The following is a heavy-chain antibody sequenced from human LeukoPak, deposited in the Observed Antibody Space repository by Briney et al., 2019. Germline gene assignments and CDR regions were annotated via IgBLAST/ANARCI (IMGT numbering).Heavy chain of an antibody. Sequence: ASVKVSCKASGYTFTGYYMHWVRQAPGQGLEWMGWINPNSGGTNYAQKFQGRVTMTRDTSISTAYMELSSLRSEDTAVYYCARASSWYVGFDYWGQGTLVTVSS. D-gene: IGHD6-13*01. V-gene: IGHV1-2*02. CDR3: ARASSWYVGFDY. CDR2: INPNSGGT. CDR1: GYTFTGYY. J-gene: IGHJ4*02.